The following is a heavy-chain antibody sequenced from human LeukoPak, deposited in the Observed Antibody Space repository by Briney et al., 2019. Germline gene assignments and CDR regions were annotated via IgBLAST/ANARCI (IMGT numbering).Heavy chain of an antibody. Sequence: GGSLRLSCAAPKSTSSSYAMHGVRQAPGKGLEWVAVISYDGSNKYYADSVKGRFTISRDNSKSMVYLQMDRLRAEDTAVYYCARCKGGWSDHFYGMDVWGQGTTVTVSS. V-gene: IGHV3-30*14. J-gene: IGHJ6*02. CDR3: ARCKGGWSDHFYGMDV. CDR1: KSTSSSYA. D-gene: IGHD6-19*01. CDR2: ISYDGSNK.